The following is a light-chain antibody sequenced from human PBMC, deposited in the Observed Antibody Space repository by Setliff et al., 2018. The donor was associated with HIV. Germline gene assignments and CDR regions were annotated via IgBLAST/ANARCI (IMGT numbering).Light chain of an antibody. CDR3: ASSDDTLNAHV. V-gene: IGLV1-47*01. J-gene: IGLJ2*01. CDR1: SSNIGNNY. Sequence: VLTQPPSVSAAPGQKVTISCSGSSSNIGNNYVSWYQQLPGTAPKLLIYRNNQRPSGVPDRFSGSKSGTSASLAISGLRSEDEADYYCASSDDTLNAHVFGGGT. CDR2: RNN.